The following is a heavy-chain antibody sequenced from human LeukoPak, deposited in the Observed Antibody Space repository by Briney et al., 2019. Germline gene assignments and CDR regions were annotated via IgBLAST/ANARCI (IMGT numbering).Heavy chain of an antibody. Sequence: PGGSLRLSCAASGFTVSSNYMSWVRQAPGKGLEWVSVIYSGGSTYYADSVKGRFTISRDNSKNTLYLQMNSLRAEDTAVYYCARVGVELYQPLDYWGRGTLVTVSS. CDR2: IYSGGST. CDR3: ARVGVELYQPLDY. D-gene: IGHD1-14*01. J-gene: IGHJ4*02. V-gene: IGHV3-53*01. CDR1: GFTVSSNY.